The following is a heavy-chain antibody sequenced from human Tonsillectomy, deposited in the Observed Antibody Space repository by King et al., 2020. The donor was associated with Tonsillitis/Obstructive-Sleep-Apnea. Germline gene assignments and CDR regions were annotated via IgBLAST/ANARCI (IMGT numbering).Heavy chain of an antibody. CDR2: INPDICGT. Sequence: QLVQSGVEVKKPGASVKVSCKASGYTFTDYYLHWVRQAPGQGLEWMGCINPDICGTKFAQKFQGRVTMTRGTSISTAYMELSRLTSDETAVYFCERVHRDPYGHDYWGQGNLVTVSS. CDR1: GYTFTDYY. CDR3: ERVHRDPYGHDY. J-gene: IGHJ4*02. D-gene: IGHD3-10*01. V-gene: IGHV1-2*02.